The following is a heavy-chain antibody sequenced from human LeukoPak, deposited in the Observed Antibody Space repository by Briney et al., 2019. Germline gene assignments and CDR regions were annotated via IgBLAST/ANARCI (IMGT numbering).Heavy chain of an antibody. V-gene: IGHV4-59*01. CDR1: GGSISSYY. Sequence: SETLSLTCTVSGGSISSYYWSWIRQPPGKGPEWIGYIYYSESTNYNPSLKSRVTISVDTSKNQFSLKLSSVTAADTAVYYCASQYSSSWSHMDVWGKGTTVTVSS. J-gene: IGHJ6*03. CDR3: ASQYSSSWSHMDV. D-gene: IGHD6-13*01. CDR2: IYYSEST.